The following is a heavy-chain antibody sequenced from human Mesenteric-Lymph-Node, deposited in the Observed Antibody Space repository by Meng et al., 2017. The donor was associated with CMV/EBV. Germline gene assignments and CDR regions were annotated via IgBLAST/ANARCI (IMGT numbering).Heavy chain of an antibody. CDR3: ARTIRRDVALLPAARDYYYYGMDV. D-gene: IGHD2-2*01. CDR2: IYHSGST. J-gene: IGHJ6*02. CDR1: GGSLSSGTYY. Sequence: GSLRLSCTVSGGSLSSGTYYWGWIRQPPGKGLEWIGSIYHSGSTYYNPSLRGRVTISVDTSKNQFSLEMRSVTAADTAIYYCARTIRRDVALLPAARDYYYYGMDVWGQGTTVTVSS. V-gene: IGHV4-39*07.